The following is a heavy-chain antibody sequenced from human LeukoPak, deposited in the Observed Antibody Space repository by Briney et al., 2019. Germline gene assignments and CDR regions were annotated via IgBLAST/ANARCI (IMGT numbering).Heavy chain of an antibody. CDR2: ITSGRTFT. CDR1: GFTFTMYN. CDR3: ARGAGESMFDY. Sequence: GGSLRLSRAASGFTFTMYNMNWDRQAPGKGLEWVSSITSGRTFTYYADSVKGRFTISRDNAKKSLYLQMNSLRAEDTAVYYCARGAGESMFDYWGQGALVTVSS. J-gene: IGHJ4*02. V-gene: IGHV3-21*01. D-gene: IGHD3-16*01.